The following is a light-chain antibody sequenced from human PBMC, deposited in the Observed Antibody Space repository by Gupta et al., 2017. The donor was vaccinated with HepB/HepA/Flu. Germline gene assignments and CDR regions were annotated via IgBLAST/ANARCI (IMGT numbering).Light chain of an antibody. CDR2: EDS. J-gene: IGLJ2*01. V-gene: IGLV3-21*03. CDR1: NRGSKS. CDR3: HVWASSSDLVL. Sequence: SYVLTQPPSVSVAPGKTTRITCGGNNRGSKSVHWYQQKAGQAPVLVVDEDSDRPSGIPERFACSNSGTKATPTLSRVEAGDEADDSCHVWASSSDLVLFGGGTKLTVL.